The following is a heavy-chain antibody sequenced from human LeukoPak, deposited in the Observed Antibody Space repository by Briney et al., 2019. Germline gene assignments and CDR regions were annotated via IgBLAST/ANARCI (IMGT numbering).Heavy chain of an antibody. CDR2: INWNGGST. D-gene: IGHD3-22*01. J-gene: IGHJ4*02. Sequence: RPGGSLRLSCAASGFTFDDYGMSWVRQAPGKGLEWVSGINWNGGSTGYADSVKGRFTISRDNAKNSLYLQMNSLRAEDTALYHCAGVACDSSGYCLDYWGQGTLVTVSS. CDR3: AGVACDSSGYCLDY. CDR1: GFTFDDYG. V-gene: IGHV3-20*01.